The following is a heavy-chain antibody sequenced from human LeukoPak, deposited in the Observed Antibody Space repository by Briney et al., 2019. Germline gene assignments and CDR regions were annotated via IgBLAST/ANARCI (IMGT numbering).Heavy chain of an antibody. CDR2: ISGGGGTT. CDR3: ASSPNVFYGMDV. J-gene: IGHJ6*02. D-gene: IGHD3-16*01. V-gene: IGHV3-23*01. CDR1: GFTFSSYW. Sequence: QPRGSLRLSCAASGFTFSSYWMHWVRQAPGKGLEWVSAISGGGGTTYYADSLKGRFTISRDNSKNTVYLQMNSLRAEDTAVYHCASSPNVFYGMDVWGQGTTVSVSS.